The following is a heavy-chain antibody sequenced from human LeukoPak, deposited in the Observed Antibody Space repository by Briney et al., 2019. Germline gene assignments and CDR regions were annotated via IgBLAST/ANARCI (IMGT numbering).Heavy chain of an antibody. CDR1: GFTFSSYS. J-gene: IGHJ4*02. D-gene: IGHD3-10*01. V-gene: IGHV3-21*01. Sequence: PGGSLRLSCAASGFTFSSYSMNWVRQAPGKGLEWVSSISSRSNSIYYADSVKGRFTISRDNAKNSLYLQMNSLRAEDTAVYYCARKAGDYWGQGTLVTVSS. CDR3: ARKAGDY. CDR2: ISSRSNSI.